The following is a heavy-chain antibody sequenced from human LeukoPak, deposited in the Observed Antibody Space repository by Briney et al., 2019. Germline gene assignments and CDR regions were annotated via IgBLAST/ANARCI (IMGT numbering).Heavy chain of an antibody. CDR3: ARTRPLDYGTSYMYV. V-gene: IGHV4-59*07. Sequence: SDSLSLTCNLSGDSISSDYWSCIRQTPGKGLEWIGFIFHSGTTDYNPSLQSRATISIDTSRKSFSLKLLSVTAADTAVYYCARTRPLDYGTSYMYVWGTGATVTVSS. CDR2: IFHSGTT. J-gene: IGHJ6*03. CDR1: GDSISSDY. D-gene: IGHD4-17*01.